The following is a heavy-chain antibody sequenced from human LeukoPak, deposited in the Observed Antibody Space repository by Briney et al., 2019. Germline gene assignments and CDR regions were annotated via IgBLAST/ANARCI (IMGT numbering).Heavy chain of an antibody. CDR3: ATDTVSSVAARPMNYYYYYMDV. J-gene: IGHJ6*03. CDR1: GYTLTELS. Sequence: GASVKVSCKVSGYTLTELSMHWVRQAPGKGLEWMGGFDPEDGETIYAQKFQGRVTMTEDTSTDTAYMELSSLRSEDTAVYYCATDTVSSVAARPMNYYYYYMDVWGKGTTVTVSS. V-gene: IGHV1-24*01. D-gene: IGHD6-6*01. CDR2: FDPEDGET.